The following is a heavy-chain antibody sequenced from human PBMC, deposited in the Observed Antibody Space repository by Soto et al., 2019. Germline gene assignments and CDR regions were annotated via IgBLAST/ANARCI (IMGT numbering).Heavy chain of an antibody. CDR3: ARGRGGGLNSYYFDN. CDR2: IYYSWIT. D-gene: IGHD3-16*01. CDR1: SGSITRGDYY. J-gene: IGHJ4*02. Sequence: TLSLTCPVSSGSITRGDYYWSWIRQPPGKGLEYIGYIYYSWITYYNPSLKSRVIISVDTSRSQFSLELSSVTAADTAVFYCARGRGGGLNSYYFDNWGQGTLVTVSS. V-gene: IGHV4-30-4*01.